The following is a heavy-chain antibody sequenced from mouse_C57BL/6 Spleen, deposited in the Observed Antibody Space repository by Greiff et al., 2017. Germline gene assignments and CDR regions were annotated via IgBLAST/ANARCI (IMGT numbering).Heavy chain of an antibody. CDR3: ARYGNYAMDY. V-gene: IGHV5-6*01. J-gene: IGHJ4*01. CDR2: ISSGGSYT. CDR1: GFTFSSYG. Sequence: EVMLVESGGDLVKPGGSLKLSCAASGFTFSSYGMSWVRQTPDKRLEWVATISSGGSYTYYPDSVKGRFTISRDNAKNTLYLQMSSLKSEDTAMYYCARYGNYAMDYWGQGTSVTVSS. D-gene: IGHD2-1*01.